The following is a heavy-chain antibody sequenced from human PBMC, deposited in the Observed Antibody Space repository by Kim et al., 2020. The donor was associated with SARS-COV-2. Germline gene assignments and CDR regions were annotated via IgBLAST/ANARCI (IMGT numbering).Heavy chain of an antibody. V-gene: IGHV3-30*04. CDR3: ARAGYDILTGYYLSVGANFDY. CDR1: GFTFSSYA. CDR2: ISYDGSNK. J-gene: IGHJ4*02. Sequence: GGSLRLSCAASGFTFSSYAMHWVRQAPGKGLEWVAVISYDGSNKYYADSVKGRFTISRDNSKNTLYLQMNSLRAEDTAVYYCARAGYDILTGYYLSVGANFDYWGQGTLVTVSS. D-gene: IGHD3-9*01.